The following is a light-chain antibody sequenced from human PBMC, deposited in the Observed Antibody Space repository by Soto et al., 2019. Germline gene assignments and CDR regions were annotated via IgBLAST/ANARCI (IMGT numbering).Light chain of an antibody. V-gene: IGLV1-40*01. CDR1: SSNTGADYD. Sequence: QSVLTQPPSVSGAPGQRVTISCTGSSSNTGADYDVHWYQQLPGTAPKLLIYGNTNRPSGVPDRISGSKSGTSASLAITGLQAEDEADYYYQSYDRSLNGWVFGGGTKLTVL. CDR2: GNT. CDR3: QSYDRSLNGWV. J-gene: IGLJ3*02.